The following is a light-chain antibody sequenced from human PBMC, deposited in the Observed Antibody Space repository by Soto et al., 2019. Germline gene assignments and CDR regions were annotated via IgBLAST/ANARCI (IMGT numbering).Light chain of an antibody. V-gene: IGLV2-8*01. Sequence: QSALTQPPSASGSPGQSVTISCTGSSRDVGGFDWVSWYQQHPGKAPKLMIYEVAKRPSGVPDRFSGSKSGNTASLTVSGLQVEDEGYYYCCSYAGTTAVFGTGTKSPS. J-gene: IGLJ1*01. CDR1: SRDVGGFDW. CDR2: EVA. CDR3: CSYAGTTAV.